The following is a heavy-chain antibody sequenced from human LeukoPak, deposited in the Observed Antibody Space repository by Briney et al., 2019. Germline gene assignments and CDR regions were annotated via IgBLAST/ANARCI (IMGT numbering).Heavy chain of an antibody. J-gene: IGHJ4*02. CDR3: ARDVRTINVLTGYYRPYYFDY. D-gene: IGHD3-9*01. CDR1: GGSVSSGSYY. Sequence: PSETLSLTCTVSGGSVSSGSYYWSWIRQPPGKGLEWIGHIYHTGSTNYNPSLKSRVTISLDTSKNQFSLKLTSVSAADRAVDYCARDVRTINVLTGYYRPYYFDYWGQGTLVTVSS. V-gene: IGHV4-61*01. CDR2: IYHTGST.